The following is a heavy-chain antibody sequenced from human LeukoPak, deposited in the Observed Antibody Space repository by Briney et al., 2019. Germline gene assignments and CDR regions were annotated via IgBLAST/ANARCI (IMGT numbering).Heavy chain of an antibody. J-gene: IGHJ4*02. CDR2: IKQDGSKK. D-gene: IGHD5-24*01. V-gene: IGHV3-7*04. CDR3: TRVGYIDEGIDY. CDR1: GFPFSSYW. Sequence: GRSLRLSCAASGFPFSSYWMTWVRQAPGKGLEWVANIKQDGSKKPYVDSVKGRFTISRDNAKNSLYLQMNSLRAEDTAIYYCTRVGYIDEGIDYWGQGTLVTVSS.